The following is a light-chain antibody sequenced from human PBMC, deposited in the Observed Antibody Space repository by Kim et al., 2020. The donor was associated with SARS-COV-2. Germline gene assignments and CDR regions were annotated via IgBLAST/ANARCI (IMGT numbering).Light chain of an antibody. CDR3: QSYDNSLTGYV. V-gene: IGLV1-40*01. CDR2: VND. Sequence: QRVTVSGTGSSSNSGAGHDVHWYQQLPGTAPTLLFYVNDNRPSGVPDRFSGSKSDTSGALAITGLQAGEEADYYCQSYDNSLTGYVFGGGTQLTVL. CDR1: SSNSGAGHD. J-gene: IGLJ3*02.